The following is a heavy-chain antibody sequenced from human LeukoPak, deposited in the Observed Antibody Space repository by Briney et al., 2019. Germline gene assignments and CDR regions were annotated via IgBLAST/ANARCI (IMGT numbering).Heavy chain of an antibody. J-gene: IGHJ5*02. CDR2: IIPIFGTA. D-gene: IGHD5/OR15-5a*01. CDR3: ARADSTSNWFDP. CDR1: GGTFSSYA. Sequence: GASVKVSCKASGGTFSSYAISWVRQAPGQGLEWMGGIIPIFGTANYAQKFQGRVTITADASTSTAYMELSSLRSADTAVYYCARADSTSNWFDPWGQGTLVTVSS. V-gene: IGHV1-69*01.